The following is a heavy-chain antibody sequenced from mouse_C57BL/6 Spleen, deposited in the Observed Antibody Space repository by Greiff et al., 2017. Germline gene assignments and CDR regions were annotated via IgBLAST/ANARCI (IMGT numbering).Heavy chain of an antibody. J-gene: IGHJ4*01. CDR2: INPGSGGT. D-gene: IGHD1-1*01. CDR1: GYAFTNYL. V-gene: IGHV1-54*01. CDR3: AKSLGSSYDYAMDY. Sequence: VQLQQSGAELVRPGTSVKVSCKASGYAFTNYLIEWVKQRPGQGLEWIGVINPGSGGTNYNEKFKGKATLTANKSSSTAYMQLISLTSEDSAVYFCAKSLGSSYDYAMDYWGQGTSVTVSS.